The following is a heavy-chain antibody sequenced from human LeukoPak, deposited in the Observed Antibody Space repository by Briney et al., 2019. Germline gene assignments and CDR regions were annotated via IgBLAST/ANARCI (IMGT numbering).Heavy chain of an antibody. CDR2: IYYSGST. CDR1: GGSISSYY. J-gene: IGHJ3*02. Sequence: PSETLSLTCTVSGGSISSYYWSWIRQPPGKGLEWIGYIYYSGSTNYNPSLKSRVTISVDTSKNQFSLKLSSVTAADTAVYYCARLSPMDGGNPNDAFDTWGQGTMVTVSS. CDR3: ARLSPMDGGNPNDAFDT. V-gene: IGHV4-59*08. D-gene: IGHD4-23*01.